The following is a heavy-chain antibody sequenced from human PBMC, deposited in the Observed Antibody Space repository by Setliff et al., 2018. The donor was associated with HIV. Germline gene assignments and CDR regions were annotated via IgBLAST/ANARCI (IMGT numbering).Heavy chain of an antibody. Sequence: ASVKVSCKASGYTFTRNIVHWVRQAPGQRLEWMGWINAANGNTKYSQKFQGRVTITRDTSATTVYMELHSLRSEDTAVYYCARDICTVWHNWFDPWGQGTLVTVSS. V-gene: IGHV1-3*01. CDR3: ARDICTVWHNWFDP. CDR1: GYTFTRNI. J-gene: IGHJ5*02. CDR2: INAANGNT.